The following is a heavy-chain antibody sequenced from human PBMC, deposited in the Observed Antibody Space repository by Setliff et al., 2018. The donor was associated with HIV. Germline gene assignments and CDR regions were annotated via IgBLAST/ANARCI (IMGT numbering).Heavy chain of an antibody. D-gene: IGHD6-6*01. Sequence: SETLSLTCTVPGGSIRSSSTHYWGWIRQPPGEGLEWIGSIYYSGSTYYSPSLRSRVTISVDTSKNQFSLKLSSVTAADTAVYFCARGGYIAARLYFFDYWGQGTLVTVSS. J-gene: IGHJ4*02. V-gene: IGHV4-39*07. CDR3: ARGGYIAARLYFFDY. CDR2: IYYSGST. CDR1: GGSIRSSSTHY.